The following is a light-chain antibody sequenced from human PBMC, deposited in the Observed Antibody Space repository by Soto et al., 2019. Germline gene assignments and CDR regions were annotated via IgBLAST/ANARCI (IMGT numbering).Light chain of an antibody. V-gene: IGKV2-40*01. J-gene: IGKJ1*01. CDR3: MQRIEFPWS. Sequence: DIVMPQTPLSLPVTPGEPASISCRSSQSLLDSDDGNTFLDWYLQKPGQSPQLLIYTLPYRASGGPERFGGRGSCTDFKLKISRVEAEYVGVYYCMQRIEFPWSFGQGNKVESK. CDR1: QSLLDSDDGNTF. CDR2: TLP.